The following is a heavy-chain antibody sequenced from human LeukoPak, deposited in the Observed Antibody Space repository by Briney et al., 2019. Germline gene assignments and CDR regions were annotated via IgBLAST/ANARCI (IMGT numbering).Heavy chain of an antibody. CDR1: GGTFSSYA. D-gene: IGHD3-16*01. J-gene: IGHJ4*02. Sequence: ASVKVSCKASGGTFSSYAISWVRQAPGQGLEWMGGIIPIFGTANYAQKFQGRVTMTRDMSTSTVYMELSSLRSEDTAVYYCAREGGVYPIGYFDYWGQGTLVTVSS. CDR2: IIPIFGTA. CDR3: AREGGVYPIGYFDY. V-gene: IGHV1-69*05.